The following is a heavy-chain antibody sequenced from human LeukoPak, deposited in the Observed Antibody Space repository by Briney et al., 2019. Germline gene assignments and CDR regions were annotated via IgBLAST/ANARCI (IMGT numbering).Heavy chain of an antibody. CDR2: INPSGGST. CDR1: GYTFTSYY. D-gene: IGHD2-2*01. J-gene: IGHJ4*02. V-gene: IGHV1-46*01. CDR3: TRSLNVVVPTAMPY. Sequence: ASVKVSCMASGYTFTSYYMHCVRQAPGQGLEWMGIINPSGGSTSYAQKFQGRVTMTRDTSTSTVYMELSSLRSEDTAVHYCTRSLNVVVPTAMPYWGQGTLVTVSS.